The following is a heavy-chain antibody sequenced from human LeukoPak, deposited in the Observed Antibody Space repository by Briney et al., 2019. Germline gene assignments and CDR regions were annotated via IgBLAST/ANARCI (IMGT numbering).Heavy chain of an antibody. CDR3: TTYSSSWYYFDY. J-gene: IGHJ4*02. Sequence: GSLRLSCAASGFTFSGSAMHWVRQASGKGLEWVGRIRSKANSYATAYAASVKGRFTISRDDSKNTAYLQMNSLKTEDTAVYYCTTYSSSWYYFDYWGQGTLVTVSS. CDR1: GFTFSGSA. V-gene: IGHV3-73*01. CDR2: IRSKANSYAT. D-gene: IGHD6-13*01.